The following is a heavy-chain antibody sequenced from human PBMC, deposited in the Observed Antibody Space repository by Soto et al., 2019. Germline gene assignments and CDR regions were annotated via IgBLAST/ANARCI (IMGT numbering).Heavy chain of an antibody. Sequence: PGGSLRLSCAASGFTFSNAWMNWVRQAPGKGLEWVGRIKSKTDGGTTDYAAPVKGRFTISRDDSKNTLYLQMNSLKTEDTAVYYCTTDIYYDSSGPPSDAFEIWGQGTMVTVSS. V-gene: IGHV3-15*07. CDR2: IKSKTDGGTT. CDR3: TTDIYYDSSGPPSDAFEI. J-gene: IGHJ3*02. D-gene: IGHD3-22*01. CDR1: GFTFSNAW.